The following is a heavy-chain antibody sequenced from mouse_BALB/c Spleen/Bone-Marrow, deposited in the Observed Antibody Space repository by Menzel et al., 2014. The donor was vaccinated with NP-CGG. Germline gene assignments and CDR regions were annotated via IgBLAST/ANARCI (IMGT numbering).Heavy chain of an antibody. CDR1: GYTFSSFW. Sequence: QVQLQQSGAELMKPGASMKISCKASGYTFSSFWIEWVKQRPGHGLEWIGEILPESGSSNYNEKFKGKATLTADTSSNTVYMQLSSLTSEDSAVYXXARTPGVLYYFDYWGQGTPLTVSS. V-gene: IGHV1-9*01. J-gene: IGHJ2*01. CDR3: ARTPGVLYYFDY. CDR2: ILPESGSS.